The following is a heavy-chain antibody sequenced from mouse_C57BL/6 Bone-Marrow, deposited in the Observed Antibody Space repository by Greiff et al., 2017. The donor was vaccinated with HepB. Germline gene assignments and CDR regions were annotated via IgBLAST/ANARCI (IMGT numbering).Heavy chain of an antibody. J-gene: IGHJ4*01. V-gene: IGHV5-9*01. CDR1: GFTFSSYT. CDR2: ISGGGGNT. D-gene: IGHD1-1*01. Sequence: EVMLVESGGGLVKPGGSLKLSCAASGFTFSSYTMSWVRQTPEKRLEWVATISGGGGNTYYPDSVKGRFTISRDNAKNTLYLQMSSLRSEDTALYYCARPYRRYYYDAMDYWGQGTSVTVSS. CDR3: ARPYRRYYYDAMDY.